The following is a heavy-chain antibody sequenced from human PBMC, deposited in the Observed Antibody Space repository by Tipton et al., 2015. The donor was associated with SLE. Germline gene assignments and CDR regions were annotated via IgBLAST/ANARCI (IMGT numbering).Heavy chain of an antibody. CDR2: IYYSGST. CDR1: GGSISSSSYY. J-gene: IGHJ6*02. D-gene: IGHD4-11*01. CDR3: ARSPYSNSDRYYYGMDV. Sequence: LRLSCTVSGGSISSSSYYWGWIRQPPGKGLEWIGSIYYSGSTNYNPSLKSRVTISVDTSKNQFSLKLSSVTAADTAVYYCARSPYSNSDRYYYGMDVWGQGTTVTVSS. V-gene: IGHV4-39*07.